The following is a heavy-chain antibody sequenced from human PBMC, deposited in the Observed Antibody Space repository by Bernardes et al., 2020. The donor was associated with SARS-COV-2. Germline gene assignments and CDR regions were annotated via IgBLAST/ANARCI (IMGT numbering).Heavy chain of an antibody. CDR1: GFTFSRYA. CDR2: ISGSGGST. V-gene: IGHV3-23*01. J-gene: IGHJ4*02. Sequence: GSLSLSCAASGFTFSRYAMSWVRPAPGKGLEWVSAISGSGGSTYYADSVKGRFTISRDNSKNTLYLQMNSLRAEDTAVYYCAKDTTRYDILTGCDYWGQGTLVTVSS. D-gene: IGHD3-9*01. CDR3: AKDTTRYDILTGCDY.